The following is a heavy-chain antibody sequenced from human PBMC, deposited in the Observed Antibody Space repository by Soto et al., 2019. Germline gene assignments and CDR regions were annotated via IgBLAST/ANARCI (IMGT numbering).Heavy chain of an antibody. D-gene: IGHD6-6*01. CDR3: ARPEYSSSSYGMDV. J-gene: IGHJ6*02. CDR1: GFSVRSYI. Sequence: SLRLSCAASGFSVRSYIINVVRQAPGKGLEWVSYISSSSSTIYYADSVKGRFTISRDNAKNSLYLQMNSLRDEDTAVYYCARPEYSSSSYGMDVWGQGTTVTVSS. CDR2: ISSSSSTI. V-gene: IGHV3-48*02.